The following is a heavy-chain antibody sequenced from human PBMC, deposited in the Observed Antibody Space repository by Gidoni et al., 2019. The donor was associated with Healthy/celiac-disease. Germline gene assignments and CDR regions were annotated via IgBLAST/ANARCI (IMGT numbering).Heavy chain of an antibody. CDR3: ARGRVHHYYDSGSRAFDI. Sequence: QVQLQQWGAGLLKPSETLSLTCAVYGGSFSGSYWSWIRQPPGKGLEWIGEINHSGSTNYNPSLKSRVTISVDTSKNQFSLKLSSVTAADTAVYYCARGRVHHYYDSGSRAFDIWGQGTMVTVSS. CDR2: INHSGST. CDR1: GGSFSGSY. D-gene: IGHD3-22*01. V-gene: IGHV4-34*01. J-gene: IGHJ3*02.